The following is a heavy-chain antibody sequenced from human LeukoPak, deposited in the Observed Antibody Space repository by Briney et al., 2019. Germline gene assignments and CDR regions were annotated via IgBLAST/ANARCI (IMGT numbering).Heavy chain of an antibody. D-gene: IGHD3-3*01. V-gene: IGHV1-18*01. CDR1: GYSFINHG. CDR3: ARDARESITLFGAVIGVGGFDP. J-gene: IGHJ5*02. CDR2: ISSRNGDT. Sequence: ASVKVSCKASGYSFINHGINWVRQAPGQGLEWMGWISSRNGDTKYARKVQGRVTVTRDTSTSTAYLEVKNLTSDDTAVYYCARDARESITLFGAVIGVGGFDPWGQGTLVTVSS.